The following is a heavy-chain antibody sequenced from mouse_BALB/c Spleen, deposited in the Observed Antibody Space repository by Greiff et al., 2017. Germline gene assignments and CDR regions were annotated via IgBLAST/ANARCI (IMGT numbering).Heavy chain of an antibody. CDR2: ISSGGSYT. V-gene: IGHV5-6*01. D-gene: IGHD2-3*01. J-gene: IGHJ4*01. CDR3: ARPDGYHYAMDY. CDR1: GFTFSSYG. Sequence: EVQVVESGGDLVKPGGSLKLSCAASGFTFSSYGMSWVRQTPDKRLEWVATISSGGSYTYYPDSVKGRFTISRDNAKNTLYLQMSSLKSEDTAMYYCARPDGYHYAMDYWGQGTSVTVSS.